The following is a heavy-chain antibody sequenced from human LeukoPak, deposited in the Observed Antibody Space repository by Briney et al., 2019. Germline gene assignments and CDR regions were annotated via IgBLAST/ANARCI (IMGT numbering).Heavy chain of an antibody. CDR3: AKDLRGDSSGFYFGMTS. D-gene: IGHD3-22*01. J-gene: IGHJ6*02. CDR1: GFTFSSYG. V-gene: IGHV3-30*18. Sequence: PGRSLRLSCAASGFTFSSYGMHWARQAPGKGLEWVAATSYDGSNKYYADSVKGRFTISRDNSKNTLYLQMISLRAEDTAVYYCAKDLRGDSSGFYFGMTSGAKGPRSPSP. CDR2: TSYDGSNK.